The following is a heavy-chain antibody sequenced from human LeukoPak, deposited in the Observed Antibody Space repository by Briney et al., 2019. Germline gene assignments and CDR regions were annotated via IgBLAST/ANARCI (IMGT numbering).Heavy chain of an antibody. CDR3: ARDRSSRLPSDFDY. CDR1: GFTFSTHG. D-gene: IGHD2-2*01. Sequence: GGSLRLSCAASGFTFSTHGMHWVRQAPGKGLEWVAAIWYDGSNKYYADSVKGRFTISRDKSKNALYLQMNSLRAEDTAVYYCARDRSSRLPSDFDYWGQGTLVTVSS. V-gene: IGHV3-33*01. CDR2: IWYDGSNK. J-gene: IGHJ4*02.